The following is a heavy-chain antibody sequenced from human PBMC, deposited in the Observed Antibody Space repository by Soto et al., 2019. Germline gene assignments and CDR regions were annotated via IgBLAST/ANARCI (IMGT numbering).Heavy chain of an antibody. J-gene: IGHJ4*02. Sequence: NPSETLSLTCTVSGDSISSINYYWGWIRQPPGKGLEWIGSIYYSGITYYNPSLKSRATISVDTSKKQFSLKVISVTAADTAVYYCASDTVVDKFDYWGQGTLVTVSS. V-gene: IGHV4-39*01. D-gene: IGHD2-15*01. CDR3: ASDTVVDKFDY. CDR1: GDSISSINYY. CDR2: IYYSGIT.